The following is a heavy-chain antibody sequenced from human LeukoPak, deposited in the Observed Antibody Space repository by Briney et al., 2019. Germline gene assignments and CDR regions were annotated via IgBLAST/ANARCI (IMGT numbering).Heavy chain of an antibody. CDR1: GFTFRSFG. V-gene: IGHV3-33*01. CDR2: IWHDGSYQ. Sequence: GGSLRLSCGASGFTFRSFGMHWVRQAPGKGLEWVAVIWHDGSYQYYADSVKGRFTISRDNSKNTLFLDMNSLRVEDTAVYYCARDPSRFGESFFDNWGQGALVTVSS. D-gene: IGHD3-10*02. CDR3: ARDPSRFGESFFDN. J-gene: IGHJ4*02.